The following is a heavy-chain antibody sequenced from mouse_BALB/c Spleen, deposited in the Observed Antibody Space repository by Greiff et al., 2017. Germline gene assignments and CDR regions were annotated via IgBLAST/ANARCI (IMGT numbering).Heavy chain of an antibody. V-gene: IGHV1-5*01. CDR1: GYTFTSYW. CDR2: IYPGNSDT. Sequence: EVKVVESGTVLARPGASVKMSCKASGYTFTSYWMHWVKQRPGQGLEWIGAIYPGNSDTSYNQKFKGKAKLTAVTSTSTAYMELSSLTNEDSAVYYCTRSGATAWFAYWGQGTLVTVSA. J-gene: IGHJ3*01. D-gene: IGHD3-1*01. CDR3: TRSGATAWFAY.